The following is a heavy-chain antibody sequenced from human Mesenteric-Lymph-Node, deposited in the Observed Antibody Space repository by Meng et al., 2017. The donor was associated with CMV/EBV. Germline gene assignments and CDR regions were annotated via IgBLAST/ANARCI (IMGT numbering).Heavy chain of an antibody. J-gene: IGHJ5*02. CDR1: GGSFSGYY. CDR2: IYYSGST. V-gene: IGHV4-34*01. Sequence: SETLSLTCAVYGGSFSGYYWGWIRQPPGKGLEWIGSIYYSGSTYYNPSLKSRVTISVDTSKNQFSLKLSSVTAADTAVYYCARDRFVPAAPTGYNWFDPWGQGTLVTVSS. CDR3: ARDRFVPAAPTGYNWFDP. D-gene: IGHD2-2*01.